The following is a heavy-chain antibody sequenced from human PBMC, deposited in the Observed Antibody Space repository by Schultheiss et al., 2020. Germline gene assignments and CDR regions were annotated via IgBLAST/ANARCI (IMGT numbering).Heavy chain of an antibody. D-gene: IGHD6-6*01. V-gene: IGHV3-33*08. Sequence: GGSLRLSCAASGFTFSDYYMSWIRQAPGKGLEWVAVIWYDGSNKYYADSVKGRFTISRDNSKNTLYLQMNSLRAEDTAVYYCAKAEGRYSKSSLLFDYWGQGTLVTFSS. CDR2: IWYDGSNK. CDR3: AKAEGRYSKSSLLFDY. CDR1: GFTFSDYY. J-gene: IGHJ4*02.